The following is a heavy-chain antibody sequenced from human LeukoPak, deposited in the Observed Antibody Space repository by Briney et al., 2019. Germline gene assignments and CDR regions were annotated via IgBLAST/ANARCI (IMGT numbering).Heavy chain of an antibody. V-gene: IGHV3-74*01. J-gene: IGHJ4*02. CDR3: AREVESFDC. CDR1: GFTFRCYL. Sequence: GSLRLSCSTSGFTFRCYLIHLGRQAPEEGLVWVSHINSDGSITNYADSVKGRFTTSIDNAKNTLYLEMNSLRAEDTAVYYCAREVESFDCWGQGTLVTVSS. CDR2: INSDGSIT.